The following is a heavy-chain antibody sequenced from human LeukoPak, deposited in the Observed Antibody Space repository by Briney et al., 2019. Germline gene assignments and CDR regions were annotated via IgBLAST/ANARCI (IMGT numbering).Heavy chain of an antibody. Sequence: PGGSLRLSCAASGFTFSSYGMHWVRQAPGKGLEWVAVIWYDGSNKYYADSVKGRFTISRYNSKNTLYLQMNSLRAEDTAVYYRARGKGPATVVTHFDYWGQGTLVTVSS. CDR2: IWYDGSNK. J-gene: IGHJ4*02. V-gene: IGHV3-33*01. CDR3: ARGKGPATVVTHFDY. CDR1: GFTFSSYG. D-gene: IGHD4-23*01.